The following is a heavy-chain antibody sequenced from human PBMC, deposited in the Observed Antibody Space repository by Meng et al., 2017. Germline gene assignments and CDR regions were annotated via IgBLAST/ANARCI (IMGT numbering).Heavy chain of an antibody. CDR3: AHSKKTYYDFWSGYLGYYFDY. CDR2: IYWDDDK. V-gene: IGHV2-5*02. D-gene: IGHD3-3*01. Sequence: FTHAGPHALTPTPTLPLTFTFPWSHLSTSGVGVGWIRQPPGKALEWLALIYWDDDKRYSPSLKSRLTITKDTSKNQVVLTMTNMDPVDTATYYCAHSKKTYYDFWSGYLGYYFDYWGQGTLVTVSS. CDR1: WSHLSTSGVG. J-gene: IGHJ4*02.